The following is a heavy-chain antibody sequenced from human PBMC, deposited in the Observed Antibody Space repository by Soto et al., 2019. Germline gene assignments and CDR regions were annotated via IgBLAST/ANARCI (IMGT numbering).Heavy chain of an antibody. CDR3: ARVVGHFWTGTTSGFDY. CDR2: INHSGST. CDR1: GGSFSGYY. D-gene: IGHD3-3*02. J-gene: IGHJ4*02. Sequence: QVQLQQWGAGLLKPSETLSLTCAVYGGSFSGYYWSWIRQPPGKGLEWIGEINHSGSTNYNPSLTTRVTISVDTSKNQFSLKLSSVTAADTAVYYCARVVGHFWTGTTSGFDYWGQGTLVTVSS. V-gene: IGHV4-34*01.